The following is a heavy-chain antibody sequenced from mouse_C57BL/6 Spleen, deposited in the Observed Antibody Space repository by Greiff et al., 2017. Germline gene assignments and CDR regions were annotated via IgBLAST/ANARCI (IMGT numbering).Heavy chain of an antibody. D-gene: IGHD1-1*01. V-gene: IGHV1-26*01. CDR3: TRRAIITTSMDY. CDR1: GYTFTDYY. J-gene: IGHJ4*01. Sequence: VQLQQSGPELVKPGASVKISCKASGYTFTDYYMNWVKQSHGKSLEWIGDINPNNGGTSYNQKFKGKATLTVDKSSSTADMELRSLTSEDSAVYYCTRRAIITTSMDYWSQGTSVTVSS. CDR2: INPNNGGT.